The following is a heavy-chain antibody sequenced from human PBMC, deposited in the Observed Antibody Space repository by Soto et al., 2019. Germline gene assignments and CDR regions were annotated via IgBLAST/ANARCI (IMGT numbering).Heavy chain of an antibody. Sequence: PSETLSLTCAVYGGSFSGYYWSWIRQPPGKGLEWIGEINHSGSTNYNPSLKSRVTISVDTSSNQFSLKLTSVTAADTAVYYCARDIRGYSRAFDYWGQGTLVTVSS. V-gene: IGHV4-34*01. CDR1: GGSFSGYY. CDR2: INHSGST. J-gene: IGHJ4*02. CDR3: ARDIRGYSRAFDY. D-gene: IGHD5-18*01.